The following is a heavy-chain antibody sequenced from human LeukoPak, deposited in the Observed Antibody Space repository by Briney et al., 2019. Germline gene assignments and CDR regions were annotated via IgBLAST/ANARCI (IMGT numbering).Heavy chain of an antibody. CDR3: ASPRRPDYSFWSARRHAFDS. J-gene: IGHJ3*01. V-gene: IGHV4-59*12. CDR2: IYYSGST. D-gene: IGHD3-3*01. Sequence: PSETLSLTCTVSGGSISSYYWSWIRQPPGKGLEWIGYIYYSGSTNYNPSLESRVTISLDTSKNQFSLKMSSVTAADTAVYYCASPRRPDYSFWSARRHAFDSWGQGTLVTVSS. CDR1: GGSISSYY.